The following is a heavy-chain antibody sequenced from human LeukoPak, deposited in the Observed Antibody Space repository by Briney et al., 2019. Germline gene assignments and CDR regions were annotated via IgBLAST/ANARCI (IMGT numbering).Heavy chain of an antibody. D-gene: IGHD6-6*01. CDR2: IKQDGSEK. CDR1: GFTFSSYW. V-gene: IGHV3-7*01. CDR3: ARDKEQPVPDY. Sequence: GGSLRLSCAASGFTFSSYWRSWVRQAPGKGLEWVANIKQDGSEKYYVDSVKGRFTIARDNAKNSLYLQMNSLTAEDTAVYYCARDKEQPVPDYWGQGTLVTVSS. J-gene: IGHJ4*02.